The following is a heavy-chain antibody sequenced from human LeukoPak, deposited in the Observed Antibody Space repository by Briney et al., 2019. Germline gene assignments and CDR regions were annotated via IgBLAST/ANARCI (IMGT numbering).Heavy chain of an antibody. CDR2: IRSKAYGGTT. CDR3: TRDTSIAARPDFDY. J-gene: IGHJ4*02. D-gene: IGHD6-6*01. Sequence: PGGSLRLPCTASGFTFGDYAMSWFRQAPGKGLEWVGFIRSKAYGGTTEYAASVKGRFTISRDDSKSIAYLQMNSLKTEDTAVYYCTRDTSIAARPDFDYWGQGTLVTVSS. CDR1: GFTFGDYA. V-gene: IGHV3-49*03.